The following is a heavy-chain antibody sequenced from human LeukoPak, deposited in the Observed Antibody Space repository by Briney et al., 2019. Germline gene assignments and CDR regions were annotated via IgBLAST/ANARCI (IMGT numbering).Heavy chain of an antibody. Sequence: GGSLRLSCAASGFTFSSYAMSWVRQAPGKGLEWVSAISGSGGSTYYADSVKGRFTISRDNSKNTLYLQMNSLRAEDTAVYYCAKDPQDYYYGSGSYYPPYFDYWGQGTLVTVSS. J-gene: IGHJ4*02. CDR3: AKDPQDYYYGSGSYYPPYFDY. V-gene: IGHV3-23*01. CDR2: ISGSGGST. CDR1: GFTFSSYA. D-gene: IGHD3-10*01.